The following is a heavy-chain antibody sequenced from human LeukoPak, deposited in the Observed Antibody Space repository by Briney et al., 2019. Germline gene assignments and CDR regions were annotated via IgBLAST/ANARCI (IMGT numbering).Heavy chain of an antibody. V-gene: IGHV3-30*02. CDR3: AKTMSPYYYDSSGF. J-gene: IGHJ4*02. Sequence: GGSLRLSCAASGFTFSSYGMHWVRQAPGKGLEWVAFIRYDGSNKYYADSVKGRFTISRDNSKNTLYLQMNSLRAEGTAVYYCAKTMSPYYYDSSGFWGQGTLVTVSS. CDR1: GFTFSSYG. D-gene: IGHD3-22*01. CDR2: IRYDGSNK.